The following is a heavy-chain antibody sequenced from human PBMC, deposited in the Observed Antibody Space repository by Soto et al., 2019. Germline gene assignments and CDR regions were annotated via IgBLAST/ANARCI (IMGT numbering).Heavy chain of an antibody. CDR1: GYTFTSYD. D-gene: IGHD3-9*01. CDR3: ARGPPVLRYFDWLYYYGMDV. J-gene: IGHJ6*02. V-gene: IGHV1-8*01. CDR2: MNPNSVNT. Sequence: GASVKVSCKASGYTFTSYDINWVRQATGQGLEWMGWMNPNSVNTGYAQKFQGRVTMTRNTSISTAYMELSSLRSEDTAVYYFARGPPVLRYFDWLYYYGMDVWGQGTTVTVSS.